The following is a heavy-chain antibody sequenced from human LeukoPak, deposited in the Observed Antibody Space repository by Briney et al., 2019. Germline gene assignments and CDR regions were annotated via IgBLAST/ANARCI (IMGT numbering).Heavy chain of an antibody. J-gene: IGHJ4*02. CDR3: ARDGSDCGGDCYFGISNY. D-gene: IGHD2-21*02. CDR1: GYTFTSYG. Sequence: ASVKVSCKASGYTFTSYGISWVRQAPGQGLEWMGWISAYNGNTNYAQKLQGRVTMTTDTSTSTAYMELRSLRSDDTAVYYCARDGSDCGGDCYFGISNYWGQGTLVTVSS. CDR2: ISAYNGNT. V-gene: IGHV1-18*01.